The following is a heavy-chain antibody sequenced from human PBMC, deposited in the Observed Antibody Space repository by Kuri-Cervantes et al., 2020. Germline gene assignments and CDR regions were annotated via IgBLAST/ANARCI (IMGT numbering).Heavy chain of an antibody. CDR3: ARETVTTYYYYYYGMDV. J-gene: IGHJ6*02. CDR1: GFTFSSYA. CDR2: ISSKSTYI. D-gene: IGHD4-17*01. Sequence: GESLKISCAASGFTFSSYAMSWVRQAPGKGLEWVSSISSKSTYIYYADSVRGRFTISRDNAKNSLYLQMNSLRAEDTAVYYCARETVTTYYYYYYGMDVWGQGTTVTVSS. V-gene: IGHV3-21*01.